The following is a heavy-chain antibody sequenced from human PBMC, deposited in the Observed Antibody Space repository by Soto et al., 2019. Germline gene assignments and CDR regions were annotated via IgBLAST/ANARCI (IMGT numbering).Heavy chain of an antibody. Sequence: QVQLVQSGAEVKKPGASVKVSCKASGYTFTSYAMHWVRQAPGQRLEWMGWINAGNGNTKYSQKFQGRVTITRDNSASTAYMERSSLRYEDTAVYYCARQARVVVVAGLDYWGHGPLVTLSS. CDR1: GYTFTSYA. CDR3: ARQARVVVVAGLDY. V-gene: IGHV1-3*01. D-gene: IGHD2-15*01. J-gene: IGHJ4*01. CDR2: INAGNGNT.